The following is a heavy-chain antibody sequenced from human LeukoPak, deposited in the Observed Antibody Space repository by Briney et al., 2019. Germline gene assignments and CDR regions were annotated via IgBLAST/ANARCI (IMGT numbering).Heavy chain of an antibody. CDR1: GGSLSGYY. CDR3: ASPHNAGAFDI. Sequence: SDTLSLTCAVYGGSLSGYYWSWIRQPPGKGLEWIGEINHSGSTNYNPSLKSRVTISVDTSKNQFSLKLSSVTAADTAVYYCASPHNAGAFDIWGQGTMVTVSS. J-gene: IGHJ3*02. CDR2: INHSGST. V-gene: IGHV4-34*01. D-gene: IGHD1-14*01.